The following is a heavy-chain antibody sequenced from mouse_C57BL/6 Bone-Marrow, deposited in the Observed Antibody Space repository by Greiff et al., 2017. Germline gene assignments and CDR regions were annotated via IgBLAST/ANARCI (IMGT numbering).Heavy chain of an antibody. J-gene: IGHJ4*01. CDR2: ISSGGDYI. D-gene: IGHD2-14*01. V-gene: IGHV5-9-1*02. Sequence: EVKLVESGEGLVKPGGSLKLSCAASGFTFSSYAMSWVRQTPEKRLEWVAYISSGGDYIYYADTVKGRFTISRDNARNTLYLQMSSLKSEDTAMYYCTRGVGTTDAMDYWGQGTSVTVSS. CDR3: TRGVGTTDAMDY. CDR1: GFTFSSYA.